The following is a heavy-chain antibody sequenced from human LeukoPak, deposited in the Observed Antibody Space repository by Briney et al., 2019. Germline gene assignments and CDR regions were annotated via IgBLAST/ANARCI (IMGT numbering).Heavy chain of an antibody. V-gene: IGHV4-59*01. D-gene: IGHD6-13*01. CDR2: IYYSGST. CDR3: ARADKAAAGLDH. CDR1: GGSISSYY. Sequence: SETLSPTCTVSGGSISSYYWSWIRQPPGKGLEWIGYIYYSGSTNYNPSLKSRVTISVDTSKNQFSLKLSSVTAADTAVYYCARADKAAAGLDHWGQGTLVTVSS. J-gene: IGHJ4*02.